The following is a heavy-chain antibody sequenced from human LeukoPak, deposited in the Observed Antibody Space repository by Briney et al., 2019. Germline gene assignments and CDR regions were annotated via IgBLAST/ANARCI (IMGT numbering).Heavy chain of an antibody. D-gene: IGHD2-2*01. CDR3: ATGSRRTYCSSTSCSVNWFDP. V-gene: IGHV4-34*01. CDR2: INHSGST. J-gene: IGHJ5*02. CDR1: GGSFSGYY. Sequence: SETLSLTCAVYGGSFSGYYWSWIRQPPGKGLEWIGEINHSGSTNYNPSLKSRVTISVDTSKNQFSLKLSSVTAADTAVYYCATGSRRTYCSSTSCSVNWFDPWGQGTLVTVSS.